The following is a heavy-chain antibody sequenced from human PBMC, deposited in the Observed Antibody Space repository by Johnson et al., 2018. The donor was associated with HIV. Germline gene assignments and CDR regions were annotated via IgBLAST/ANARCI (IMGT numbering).Heavy chain of an antibody. CDR2: INSDGSST. Sequence: VQLVESGGDLVQPGGSLRLSCVGSGFTFSTNWMHWVRQAPGKGLVWVSRINSDGSSTSYADSVKGRFTISRDNAKNTLYLQMDSLGAEDTAVYYCARAHDAFDIWGQGTMVTVSS. J-gene: IGHJ3*02. CDR3: ARAHDAFDI. CDR1: GFTFSTNW. V-gene: IGHV3-74*03.